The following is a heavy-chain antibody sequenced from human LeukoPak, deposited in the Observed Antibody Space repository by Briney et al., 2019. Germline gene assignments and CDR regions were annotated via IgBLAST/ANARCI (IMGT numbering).Heavy chain of an antibody. CDR3: ARGEGDLYSGYFNWFDP. J-gene: IGHJ5*02. CDR1: GFTFSSYG. V-gene: IGHV3-30*02. CDR2: IRYDGSNK. D-gene: IGHD5-12*01. Sequence: GGSLRLSCAASGFTFSSYGMHWVRQAPGKGLEWVAFIRYDGSNKYYADSVKGRFTISRDNSKNTLYLQMNSLRTEDTAVYYCARGEGDLYSGYFNWFDPWGQGTLVTVSS.